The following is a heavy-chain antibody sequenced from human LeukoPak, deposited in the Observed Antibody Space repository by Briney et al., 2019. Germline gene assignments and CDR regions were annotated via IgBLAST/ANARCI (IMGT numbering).Heavy chain of an antibody. Sequence: SETLSLTCTVSGGSISSYYWSWIRQPAGKGLEWIGSIYYSGSTYYNPSLKSRVTISVDTSKNQFSLKLSSVTAADTAVYYCARRRSSGWRFSFDYWGQGTLVTVSS. CDR2: IYYSGST. CDR3: ARRRSSGWRFSFDY. D-gene: IGHD6-19*01. CDR1: GGSISSYY. J-gene: IGHJ4*02. V-gene: IGHV4-59*04.